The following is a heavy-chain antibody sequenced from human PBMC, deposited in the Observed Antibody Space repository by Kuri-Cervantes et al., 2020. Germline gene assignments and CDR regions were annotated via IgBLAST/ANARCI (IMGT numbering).Heavy chain of an antibody. CDR2: IYHSGTT. D-gene: IGHD1-26*01. Sequence: SETLSLTCAVSGYSINSGYYWGWIRQPPGKGLECIGSIYHSGTTNFHPSLKSRDTISVDTSKNQFSLRLSSVTAADTAVYYCASAPWLGATTPPDYWGQGTLVTVS. CDR1: GYSINSGYY. CDR3: ASAPWLGATTPPDY. J-gene: IGHJ4*02. V-gene: IGHV4-38-2*01.